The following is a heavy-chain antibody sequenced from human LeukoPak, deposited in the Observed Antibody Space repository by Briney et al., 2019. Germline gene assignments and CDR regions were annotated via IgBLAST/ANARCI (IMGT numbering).Heavy chain of an antibody. D-gene: IGHD1-26*01. J-gene: IGHJ3*02. V-gene: IGHV1-2*02. CDR3: ARGGGVGATGAFDI. CDR1: GYTFTGYY. CDR2: INPNSVGT. Sequence: ASVKVSCKASGYTFTGYYMHWVRQAPGQGLEWMGWINPNSVGTNYAQKFQGRVTMTRDTSISTAYMELSRLRSDDTAVYYCARGGGVGATGAFDIWGQGAMVTVSS.